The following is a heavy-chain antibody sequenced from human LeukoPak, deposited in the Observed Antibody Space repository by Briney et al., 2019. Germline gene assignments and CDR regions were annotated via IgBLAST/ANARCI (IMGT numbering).Heavy chain of an antibody. J-gene: IGHJ4*02. V-gene: IGHV5-51*01. CDR1: GYIFTCFW. CDR2: IYPRDSDT. Sequence: GESLKISWNGSGYIFTCFWIGLVRQMPRKGLELMWVIYPRDSDTRYSPSFQGQITLSAHKSIITAYLLWSSVQAYDTSIYHGARRGSRWSFDYWGQGTLVTVSS. CDR3: ARRGSRWSFDY. D-gene: IGHD6-13*01.